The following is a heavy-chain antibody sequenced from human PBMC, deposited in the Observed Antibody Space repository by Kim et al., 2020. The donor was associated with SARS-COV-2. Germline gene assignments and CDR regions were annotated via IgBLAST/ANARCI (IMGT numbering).Heavy chain of an antibody. CDR1: GFTFSRYA. J-gene: IGHJ4*02. D-gene: IGHD4-17*01. V-gene: IGHV3-23*01. CDR2: ISGGGGRK. Sequence: GGSLRLSCAASGFTFSRYAMSWVRQAPGKGLEWVSAISGGGGRKYYAASVKRRFTIPKDNSKHTLYVQMSSLRGEDTALYYSRKDRRSDYGDQLVHWGQGTRVTVSS. CDR3: RKDRRSDYGDQLVH.